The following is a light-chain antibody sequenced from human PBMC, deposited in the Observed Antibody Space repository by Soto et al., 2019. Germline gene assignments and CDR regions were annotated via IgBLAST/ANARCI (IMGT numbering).Light chain of an antibody. CDR2: SNN. J-gene: IGLJ2*01. CDR1: SSNIGSNT. V-gene: IGLV1-44*01. CDR3: AAWDDSLNGVV. Sequence: QSVLTQPPSASGTPGQRVTISCSGSSSNIGSNTVNWYQQLPGTAPKLLIYSNNQRPSGGPDRFSGSKSGTSASLAISGLQSEDEADYYCAAWDDSLNGVVFGGGTKRTV.